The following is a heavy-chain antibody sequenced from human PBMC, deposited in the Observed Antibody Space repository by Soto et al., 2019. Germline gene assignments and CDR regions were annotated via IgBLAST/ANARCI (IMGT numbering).Heavy chain of an antibody. D-gene: IGHD3-22*01. J-gene: IGHJ4*02. CDR3: AKDVTYYYDAAGSNYFDY. CDR1: AFTFSTYA. Sequence: EVQLLESGGGLVQPGGSLRLSCAASAFTFSTYAMSWVRQAPGKGLEWVSAISGTGGSTYYADSVKGRFTISRDNSKNTLYLQMNSLRAYDPALYYCAKDVTYYYDAAGSNYFDYWGQGTLVTVSS. V-gene: IGHV3-23*01. CDR2: ISGTGGST.